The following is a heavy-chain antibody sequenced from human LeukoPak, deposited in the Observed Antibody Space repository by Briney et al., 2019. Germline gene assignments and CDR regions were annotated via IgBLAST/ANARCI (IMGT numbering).Heavy chain of an antibody. J-gene: IGHJ4*02. CDR1: GFTFSSYA. CDR3: VKEGTVTLDY. V-gene: IGHV3-23*01. CDR2: ISGSGGST. D-gene: IGHD4-17*01. Sequence: GGSLRLSCAASGFTFSSYAMSWVRQAPGKGLEWVSAISGSGGSTYYADSVEGRFTISRDNAKNSLYLQMNSLRAEDTAVYYCVKEGTVTLDYWGQGTLVTVSS.